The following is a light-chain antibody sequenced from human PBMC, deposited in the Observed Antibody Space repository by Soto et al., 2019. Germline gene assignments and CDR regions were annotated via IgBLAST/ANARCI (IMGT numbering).Light chain of an antibody. J-gene: IGKJ4*01. CDR3: QHYVTWPLA. Sequence: EVVMTQSPATLSVSPGERATLSCRASRGIGSTLVWYQQKPGQTPRLLIYDTSTRATGVPGRFIGSRSGTEFTLTITSLQSEDFASYYCQHYVTWPLAFGGATRVENK. CDR1: RGIGST. CDR2: DTS. V-gene: IGKV3-15*01.